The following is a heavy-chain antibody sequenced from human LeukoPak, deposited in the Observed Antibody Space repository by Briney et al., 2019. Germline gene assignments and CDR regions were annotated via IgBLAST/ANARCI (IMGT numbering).Heavy chain of an antibody. CDR2: INPKTGTA. D-gene: IGHD5-18*01. J-gene: IGHJ6*03. V-gene: IGHV1-2*02. CDR1: GYTFTGYS. Sequence: ASVKVSCKASGYTFTGYSIYWVRQTPGQKLEWMGWINPKTGTANSAQKFQGRVTMTRDTSISTVYMELSSLRSEDTAVYYCARAGRYSYGIHYYYYMDVWGKGTTVTISS. CDR3: ARAGRYSYGIHYYYYMDV.